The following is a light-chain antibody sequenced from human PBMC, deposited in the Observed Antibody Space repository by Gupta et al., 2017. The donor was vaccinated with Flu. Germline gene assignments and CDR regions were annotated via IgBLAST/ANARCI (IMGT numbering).Light chain of an antibody. J-gene: IGLJ2*01. Sequence: RVIISCSGSSSNSGWNTVNWYQQLPGAAPKLLIYSNHQRPSGVPDRFSGSKSGSSASLAISGLQSEDEADYYCAGWDDTLNGVIFGGGTKLTVL. CDR3: AGWDDTLNGVI. CDR2: SNH. V-gene: IGLV1-44*01. CDR1: SSNSGWNT.